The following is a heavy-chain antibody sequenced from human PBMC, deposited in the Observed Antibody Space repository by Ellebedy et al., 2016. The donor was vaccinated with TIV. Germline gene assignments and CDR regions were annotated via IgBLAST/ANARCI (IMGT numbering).Heavy chain of an antibody. CDR2: IKEDGSRT. V-gene: IGHV3-7*01. Sequence: GESLKISCAASGFTFSIYWMNWVRQAPGKGLEWVANIKEDGSRTSYVDSVGGRFTISRDNAKNSLYLQMNSLRAEDTAVYYCATGARSEGGYWGQGTLVTVSS. J-gene: IGHJ4*02. D-gene: IGHD2-15*01. CDR1: GFTFSIYW. CDR3: ATGARSEGGY.